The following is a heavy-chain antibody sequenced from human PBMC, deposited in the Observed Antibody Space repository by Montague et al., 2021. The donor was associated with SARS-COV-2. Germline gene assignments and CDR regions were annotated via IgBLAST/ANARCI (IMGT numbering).Heavy chain of an antibody. CDR3: ARVGGGRTFYY. V-gene: IGHV4-39*07. J-gene: IGHJ4*02. Sequence: SETLSLTCTVSGDSVSSTTYYWAWIRQPPGKGLEYIGTIYYSGSSYYNPSLKSRVAMSVDTSKNQFSLKLDSVTAADAAVYYCARVGGGRTFYYWGQGILVTVFS. CDR2: IYYSGSS. D-gene: IGHD3-16*01. CDR1: GDSVSSTTYY.